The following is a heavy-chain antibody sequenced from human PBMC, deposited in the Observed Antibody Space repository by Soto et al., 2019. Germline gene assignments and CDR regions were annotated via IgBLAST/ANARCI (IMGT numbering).Heavy chain of an antibody. CDR1: GYSINSGYY. CDR2: IHHRGST. V-gene: IGHV4-38-2*01. CDR3: ARGLGANDGYYFDY. J-gene: IGHJ4*02. D-gene: IGHD1-26*01. Sequence: SETLSLTCAISGYSINSGYYWGWIRQPPGKGLEWLGSIHHRGSTYYNPSLKSRVTISLDTSKNQFSLRLTSVTAADTAVFYCARGLGANDGYYFDYWGQGALVTVSS.